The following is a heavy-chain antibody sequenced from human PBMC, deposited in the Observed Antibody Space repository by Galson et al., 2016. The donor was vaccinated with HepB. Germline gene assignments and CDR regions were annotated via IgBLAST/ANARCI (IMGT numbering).Heavy chain of an antibody. Sequence: SVKVSCKASGGTLSTHAFIWVRQAPGQGLEWMGGIIPNLGTATVARMYQGRLTITADKSTSTAYMELSSLRSEDAAVYYCARNDVEMTAIQGSIVLENPYFYYDMDVWGQGTTVTVSS. CDR3: ARNDVEMTAIQGSIVLENPYFYYDMDV. CDR1: GGTLSTHA. V-gene: IGHV1-69*10. D-gene: IGHD5-24*01. CDR2: IIPNLGTA. J-gene: IGHJ6*02.